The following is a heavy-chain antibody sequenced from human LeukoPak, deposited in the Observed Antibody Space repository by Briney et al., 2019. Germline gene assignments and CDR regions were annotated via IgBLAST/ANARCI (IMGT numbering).Heavy chain of an antibody. CDR2: IYYSGST. D-gene: IGHD3-22*01. Sequence: SETLSLTCTVSGGSISSSSYYWGWIRQPPGKGLEWIGSIYYSGSTYYNPSLKSRVTISVDTSKNQFSLKLSSVTAADTAVYYCARAKYYYDSSGYHTALLGSPPHYFDYWGQGTLVTVSS. V-gene: IGHV4-39*07. CDR1: GGSISSSSYY. CDR3: ARAKYYYDSSGYHTALLGSPPHYFDY. J-gene: IGHJ4*02.